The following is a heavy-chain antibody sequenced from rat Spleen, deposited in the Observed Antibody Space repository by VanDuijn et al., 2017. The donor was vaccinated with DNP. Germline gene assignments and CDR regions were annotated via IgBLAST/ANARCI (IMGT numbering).Heavy chain of an antibody. Sequence: EVQLVESGGGLVQPGRSLKLSCAASGITFSNSGMHWIRQAPTKGLEWVTSISPSGGGTYYRDSVKGRFTISRDNAENTLYLQMNSLTSEDSATYYCAKDLTYWAMDAWGQGTSVIVSS. J-gene: IGHJ4*01. CDR2: ISPSGGGT. CDR3: AKDLTYWAMDA. D-gene: IGHD2-1*01. CDR1: GITFSNSG. V-gene: IGHV5-19*01.